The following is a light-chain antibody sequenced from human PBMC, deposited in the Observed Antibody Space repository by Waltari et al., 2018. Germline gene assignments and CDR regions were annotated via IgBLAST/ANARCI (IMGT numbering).Light chain of an antibody. J-gene: IGLJ2*01. CDR1: SSHTACNY. Sequence: QSVLTQPPSVSPAPGPKVTIPSTGISSHTACNYVSWYPQLPGTAPKLLTYDNNRRPLGIPDRFSGSKSGTSATLGITGLQTGDEADYYCGAWDNSLDIVVFGGGTKLTVL. V-gene: IGLV1-51*01. CDR2: DNN. CDR3: GAWDNSLDIVV.